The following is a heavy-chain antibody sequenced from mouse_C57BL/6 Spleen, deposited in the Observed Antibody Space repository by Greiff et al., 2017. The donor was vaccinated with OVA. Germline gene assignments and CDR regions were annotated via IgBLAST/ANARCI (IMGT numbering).Heavy chain of an antibody. D-gene: IGHD1-1*01. J-gene: IGHJ2*01. CDR3: ARVTTVVAGFDY. CDR1: GYTFTSYW. CDR2: IDPSDSET. Sequence: QVQLQQPGAELVRPGSSVKLSCKASGYTFTSYWMHWVKQRPIQGLEWIGNIDPSDSETHYNQKFKDKATLTVDKSSSTAYMQLSSLTSEDSAVYYCARVTTVVAGFDYWGQGTTLTVSS. V-gene: IGHV1-52*01.